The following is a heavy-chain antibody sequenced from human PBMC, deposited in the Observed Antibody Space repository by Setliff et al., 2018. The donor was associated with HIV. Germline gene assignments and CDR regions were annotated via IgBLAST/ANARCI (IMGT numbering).Heavy chain of an antibody. V-gene: IGHV1-69*13. D-gene: IGHD6-13*01. Sequence: PSVKVSCKSSGGTFSSYAISWVRQAPGQGLEWMGGIIPMFDTPNYAQKFQGRVTITADESTSTAYMELTSLRSEDSAVYFCARPIKAAAGNDAFLVWGQGTLVTVSS. CDR3: ARPIKAAAGNDAFLV. J-gene: IGHJ3*01. CDR2: IIPMFDTP. CDR1: GGTFSSYA.